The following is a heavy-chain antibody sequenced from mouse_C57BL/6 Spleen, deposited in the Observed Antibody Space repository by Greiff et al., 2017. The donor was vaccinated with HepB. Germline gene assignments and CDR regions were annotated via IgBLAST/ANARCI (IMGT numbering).Heavy chain of an antibody. CDR1: GFNIKNTY. CDR2: IDPANGNT. CDR3: ASYYYGSSYGDWFAY. D-gene: IGHD1-1*01. Sequence: DVKLQESVAELVRPGASVKLSCTASGFNIKNTYMHWVKQRPEQGLEWIGRIDPANGNTKYAPKFQGKATITADTSSNTAYLQLSSLTSEDTAIYYCASYYYGSSYGDWFAYWGQGTLVTVSA. J-gene: IGHJ3*01. V-gene: IGHV14-3*01.